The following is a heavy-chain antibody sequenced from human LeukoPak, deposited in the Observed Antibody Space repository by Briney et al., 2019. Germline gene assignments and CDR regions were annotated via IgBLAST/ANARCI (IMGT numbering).Heavy chain of an antibody. V-gene: IGHV1-8*01. CDR2: MNPNSGNT. CDR3: ARGGASMAARLIYGY. Sequence: ASVKVSCKASGYTFTSYDINWVRQATGQGLEWMGWMNPNSGNTGYAQKFQGRVTMTRNTSISTAYMELSSLRPEDTAVYYCARGGASMAARLIYGYWGQGTLVTVSS. CDR1: GYTFTSYD. J-gene: IGHJ4*02. D-gene: IGHD6-6*01.